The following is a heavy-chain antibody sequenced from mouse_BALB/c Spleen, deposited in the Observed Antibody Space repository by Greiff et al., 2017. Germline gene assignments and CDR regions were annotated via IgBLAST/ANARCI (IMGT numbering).Heavy chain of an antibody. V-gene: IGHV3-2*02. J-gene: IGHJ4*01. Sequence: DVKLQESGPGLVKPSQSLSLTCTVTGYSITSDYAWNWIRQFPGNKLEWMGYISYSGSTSYNPSLKSRISITRDTSKNQFFLQLNSVTTEDTATYYCARSGGYLYAMDYSGQGTSVTVSS. CDR1: GYSITSDYA. D-gene: IGHD5-1*01. CDR3: ARSGGYLYAMDY. CDR2: ISYSGST.